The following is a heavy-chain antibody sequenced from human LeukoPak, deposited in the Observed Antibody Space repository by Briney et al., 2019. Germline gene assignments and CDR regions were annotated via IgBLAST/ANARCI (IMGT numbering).Heavy chain of an antibody. V-gene: IGHV4-38-2*02. J-gene: IGHJ4*02. CDR3: ARHPHGSGSYSDY. D-gene: IGHD3-10*01. CDR2: INHSGST. Sequence: SETLSLTCSVSGYSISSGYYWGWIRQPPGKGLEWIGEINHSGSTNYNPSLKSRVTISVDTSKNQFSLKLSSVTAADTAVYYCARHPHGSGSYSDYWGQGTLVTVSS. CDR1: GYSISSGYY.